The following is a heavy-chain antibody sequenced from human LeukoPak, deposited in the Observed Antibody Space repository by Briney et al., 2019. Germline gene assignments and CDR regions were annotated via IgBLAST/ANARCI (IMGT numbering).Heavy chain of an antibody. CDR2: IYYSGST. D-gene: IGHD3-3*01. Sequence: SETLSLTCTVSGGSISSYYWSWIRQPPGKGLEWIGYIYYSGSTNYNPSLKSRVTISVDTSKNQFSLKLSSVTAADTAVYYSARVGEGSGYYYYFDYWGQGTLVTVSS. CDR1: GGSISSYY. CDR3: ARVGEGSGYYYYFDY. V-gene: IGHV4-59*01. J-gene: IGHJ4*02.